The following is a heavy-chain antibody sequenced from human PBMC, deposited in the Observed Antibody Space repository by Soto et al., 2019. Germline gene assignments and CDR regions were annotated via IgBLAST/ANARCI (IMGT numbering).Heavy chain of an antibody. Sequence: ASVKVSCKSSGYTFTNFYIHWVRQAPGQGLEWMGIINPSGGSTSYAQKFQDRVIMTRDTSSSTAYLQWTSLEASDTAIYYCARLSGYASDYYYGIDVWGQGTTVTVSS. CDR3: ARLSGYASDYYYGIDV. J-gene: IGHJ6*02. CDR2: INPSGGST. D-gene: IGHD5-12*01. CDR1: GYTFTNFY. V-gene: IGHV1-46*01.